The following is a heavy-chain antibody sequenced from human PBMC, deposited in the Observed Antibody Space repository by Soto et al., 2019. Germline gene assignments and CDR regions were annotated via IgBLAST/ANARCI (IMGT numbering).Heavy chain of an antibody. J-gene: IGHJ6*02. CDR3: ARGKRDSTSCLDV. CDR2: IYSSGST. D-gene: IGHD2-2*01. CDR1: AGSINGYY. Sequence: PXETLSLSDRVSAGSINGYYWNWIRQSPGKGLEWIAFIYSSGSTNYNPSLKSRATISVDRSKNQVSLKLTSVTAADTAVYYCARGKRDSTSCLDVWGQGTTVTVSS. V-gene: IGHV4-59*01.